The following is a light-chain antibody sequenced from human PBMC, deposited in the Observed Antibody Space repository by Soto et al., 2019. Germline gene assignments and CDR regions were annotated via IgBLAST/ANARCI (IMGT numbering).Light chain of an antibody. CDR3: QQRSNWPPT. CDR1: QSVSSY. J-gene: IGKJ1*01. CDR2: DAS. V-gene: IGKV3-11*01. Sequence: ESVLTQSAATLSLYPGERATLSCRASQSVSSYLAWYQQKPGQAPRLLIYDASNRATGIPARFSGSGSGTDFTLTISSLEPEDFAVYYCQQRSNWPPTFGQETRWIS.